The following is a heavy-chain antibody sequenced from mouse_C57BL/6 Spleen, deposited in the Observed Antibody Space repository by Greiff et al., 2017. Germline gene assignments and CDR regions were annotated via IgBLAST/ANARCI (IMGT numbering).Heavy chain of an antibody. V-gene: IGHV1-5*01. J-gene: IGHJ2*01. CDR1: GYTFTSYW. Sequence: VHVKQSGTVLARPGASVKMSCKTSGYTFTSYWMHWVKQRPGQGLEWIGAIYPGNSDTSYNQKFQGKAKLTAVTSASTAYMELSSLTNEDSAVYYCTRPYGSSYVFDYWGQGATLAVSS. CDR2: IYPGNSDT. CDR3: TRPYGSSYVFDY. D-gene: IGHD1-1*01.